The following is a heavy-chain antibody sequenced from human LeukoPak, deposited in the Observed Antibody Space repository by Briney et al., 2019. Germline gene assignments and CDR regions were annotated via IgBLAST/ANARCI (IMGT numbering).Heavy chain of an antibody. D-gene: IGHD2-8*02. V-gene: IGHV1-3*01. CDR1: GYTFTSYA. CDR2: ITVDNGDT. CDR3: ARARVLGYCTGGDCSPGYYDY. J-gene: IGHJ4*02. Sequence: ASVKVSCKASGYTFTSYALHWVRQAPGQRLEWMGWITVDNGDTKYSQKFQDKVTITRDTSASTAYMELSSLRSEDTAVYFCARARVLGYCTGGDCSPGYYDYWGQGTLVTVSS.